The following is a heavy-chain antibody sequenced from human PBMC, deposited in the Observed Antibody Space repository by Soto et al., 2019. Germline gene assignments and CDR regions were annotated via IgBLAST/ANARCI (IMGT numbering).Heavy chain of an antibody. CDR1: GYMFTYYY. D-gene: IGHD3-22*01. Sequence: GASVKVSCKASGYMFTYYYIHWVRQGPGQGLEWMGIINPNGGTTTYAQNFQGRVTMTRDTSTSTVYLELTSLTSEDTAIYYCVRGPHSSGSLYYLDYWADGTLVTVSS. CDR2: INPNGGTT. CDR3: VRGPHSSGSLYYLDY. V-gene: IGHV1-46*01. J-gene: IGHJ4*01.